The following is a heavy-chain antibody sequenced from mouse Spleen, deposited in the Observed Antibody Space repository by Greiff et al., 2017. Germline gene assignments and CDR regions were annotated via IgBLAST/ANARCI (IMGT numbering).Heavy chain of an antibody. CDR1: GFTFSSYA. V-gene: IGHV5-9-3*01. Sequence: DVHLVESGGGLVKPGGSLKLSCAASGFTFSSYAMSWVRQTPEKRLEWVATISSGGSYTYYPDSVKGRFTISRDNAKNTLYLQMSSLRSEDTAMYYCARRDYGSSFHWYFDVWGAGTTVTVSS. CDR3: ARRDYGSSFHWYFDV. J-gene: IGHJ1*01. D-gene: IGHD1-1*01. CDR2: ISSGGSYT.